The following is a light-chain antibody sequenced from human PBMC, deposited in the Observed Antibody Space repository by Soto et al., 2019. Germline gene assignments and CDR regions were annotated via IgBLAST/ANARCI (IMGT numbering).Light chain of an antibody. J-gene: IGKJ2*01. Sequence: DIKMTQSPSSLSASVGDRVTITCRASQYISNYLNWYQQKSGTAPKLLIHTASTLQSGVPSRFIGRGSGPDFTLTISSVQPDDFAICFCQQSYSTPPTFGQGTTLEIK. CDR1: QYISNY. CDR2: TAS. CDR3: QQSYSTPPT. V-gene: IGKV1-39*01.